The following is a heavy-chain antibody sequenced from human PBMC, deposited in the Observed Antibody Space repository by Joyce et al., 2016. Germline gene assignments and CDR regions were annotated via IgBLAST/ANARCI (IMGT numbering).Heavy chain of an antibody. CDR1: GYSFTNYW. CDR3: AKQADFGASRPAY. CDR2: SYPGGSET. Sequence: EVQLVQSGAEVKMPGESLKISCKGFGYSFTNYWIGWVRQVPEKGLEWVVISYPGGSETRYSTSFQGQVASSAEKSNTTAYLQRSSLKASDTAMYYCAKQADFGASRPAYCGQGALVTDSS. V-gene: IGHV5-51*01. J-gene: IGHJ4*02. D-gene: IGHD4-17*01.